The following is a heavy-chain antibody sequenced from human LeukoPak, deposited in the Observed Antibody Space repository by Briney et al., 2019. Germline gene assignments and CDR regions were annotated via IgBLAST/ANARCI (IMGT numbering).Heavy chain of an antibody. J-gene: IGHJ6*02. CDR1: GFTFSNYG. V-gene: IGHV3-30*18. CDR3: AKDLSRAHYYGMDV. Sequence: GGSLRLSCAASGFTFSNYGLHWVRQALGKGLEWVAVISNDGSNRYYTESVKGRFTISRDNSKNTLYLQMRSLRAEDTAVYYCAKDLSRAHYYGMDVWGQGTTVTVSS. CDR2: ISNDGSNR.